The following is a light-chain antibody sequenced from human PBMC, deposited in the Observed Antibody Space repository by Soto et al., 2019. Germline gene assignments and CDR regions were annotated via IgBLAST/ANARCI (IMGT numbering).Light chain of an antibody. J-gene: IGKJ2*01. CDR3: QQSYSIPPT. CDR1: QSISSY. CDR2: DAS. V-gene: IGKV1-39*01. Sequence: DIQMTQSPSSLSASVGDRVTITCRASQSISSYLNWYQHKPGKAPDLLIYDASNLQSRVPSRFSGTGSGTDFTLTISSLQPEDFATYFCQQSYSIPPTFGQGTKLEI.